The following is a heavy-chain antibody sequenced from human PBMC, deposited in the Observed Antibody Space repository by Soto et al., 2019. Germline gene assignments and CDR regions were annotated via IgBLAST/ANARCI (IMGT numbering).Heavy chain of an antibody. Sequence: QVQVVESGGGVVQPGGSLRLSCAASGSGFRFSSYGIHWVRQAPGKGLEWVSVISYDGTHRHFADSVKGRFTVSRDNSMHTVYLQMDSLRPEDTAIYYCAKDRMVTSYYYGMDVWGPGTTVTVSS. CDR3: AKDRMVTSYYYGMDV. V-gene: IGHV3-30*18. CDR1: GSGFRFSSYG. CDR2: ISYDGTHR. J-gene: IGHJ6*02. D-gene: IGHD5-18*01.